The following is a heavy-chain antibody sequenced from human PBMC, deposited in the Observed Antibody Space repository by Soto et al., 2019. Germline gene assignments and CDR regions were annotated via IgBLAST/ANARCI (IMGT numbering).Heavy chain of an antibody. D-gene: IGHD5-12*01. CDR3: ARVGYDYPPYYYYGMDA. CDR2: ISYDGSNK. CDR1: GFTFSSYA. V-gene: IGHV3-30-3*01. Sequence: PXGALILSCAASGFTFSSYAMHWVRQAPGKGLEWVAVISYDGSNKYYADSVKGRFTISRDNSKNTLYLQMNSLRAEDTAVYYCARVGYDYPPYYYYGMDAWGQGTTVTVSS. J-gene: IGHJ6*02.